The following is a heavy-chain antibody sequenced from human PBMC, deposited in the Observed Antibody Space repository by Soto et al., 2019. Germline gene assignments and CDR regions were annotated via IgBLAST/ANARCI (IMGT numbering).Heavy chain of an antibody. Sequence: PSETLSLTCTVSGGSISSGSSYWGWIRQPPGKGLEWIGSIYYRGNTYYNPSLESRVTISVDTSKNQFSLKLSSVTAADTAVYYCARVPGIIAAAGPQMDYYYYGMDVWGQGTTVTVSS. CDR1: GGSISSGSSY. CDR2: IYYRGNT. J-gene: IGHJ6*02. CDR3: ARVPGIIAAAGPQMDYYYYGMDV. V-gene: IGHV4-39*01. D-gene: IGHD6-13*01.